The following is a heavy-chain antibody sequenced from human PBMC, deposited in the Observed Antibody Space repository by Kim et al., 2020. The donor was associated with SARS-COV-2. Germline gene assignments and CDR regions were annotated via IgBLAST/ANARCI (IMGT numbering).Heavy chain of an antibody. CDR2: T. D-gene: IGHD3-10*01. V-gene: IGHV3-15*01. Sequence: TDYAARVKGRFTISREDSKNTLYMQMNSLKTEDTAVYYCTTAQGVRGVSAWGQGTLVTVSS. J-gene: IGHJ5*02. CDR3: TTAQGVRGVSA.